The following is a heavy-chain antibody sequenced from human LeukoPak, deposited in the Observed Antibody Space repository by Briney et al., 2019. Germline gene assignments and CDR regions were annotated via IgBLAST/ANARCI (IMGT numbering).Heavy chain of an antibody. J-gene: IGHJ4*02. CDR1: GFTFTSYG. D-gene: IGHD3-16*01. Sequence: GGSLRLSCAASGFTFTSYGMSWVRQAPGKGLEWVSAISGSGGSTYYADSVRGRFTISRDNSKNTVSLQMESLRAEDTALYYCAKDYAVGSIDYWGQGTLVTVSS. CDR3: AKDYAVGSIDY. V-gene: IGHV3-23*01. CDR2: ISGSGGST.